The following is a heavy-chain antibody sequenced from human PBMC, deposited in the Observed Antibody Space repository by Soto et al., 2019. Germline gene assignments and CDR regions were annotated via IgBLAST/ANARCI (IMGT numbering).Heavy chain of an antibody. V-gene: IGHV3-33*01. D-gene: IGHD3-10*01. CDR3: ASALETGDY. CDR2: IWYDGSNK. CDR1: GFTFSNYG. J-gene: IGHJ4*02. Sequence: QVQLVESGGGVVQPGRSLRLSCVASGFTFSNYGMHWVRQAPGKGPEWVAVIWYDGSNKDYADSVKGRFTISRDNSRNTLYLQMNSLRAEDTAVYYCASALETGDYLGQGTLVTVSS.